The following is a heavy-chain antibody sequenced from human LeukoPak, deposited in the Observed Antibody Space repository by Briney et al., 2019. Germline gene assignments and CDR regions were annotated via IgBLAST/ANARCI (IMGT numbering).Heavy chain of an antibody. CDR2: INPNSGGT. CDR1: GYTFTDYY. D-gene: IGHD6-13*01. J-gene: IGHJ1*01. V-gene: IGHV1-2*02. CDR3: ARGGYSSAWYKTHSADYFQH. Sequence: GASVKVSCKASGYTFTDYYMHWVRQAPGQGLEWMGWINPNSGGTNYAQKFQDRVTMTRDTSISTAYMELSRLRSDDTAVYYCARGGYSSAWYKTHSADYFQHWGQGTLVTVSS.